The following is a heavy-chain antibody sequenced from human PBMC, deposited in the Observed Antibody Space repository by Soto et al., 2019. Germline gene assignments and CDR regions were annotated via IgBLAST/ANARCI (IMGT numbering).Heavy chain of an antibody. CDR1: GFTFSSYA. CDR3: ARDHGPGIAVAGTVHYYYYGMDV. D-gene: IGHD6-19*01. CDR2: ISYDGSNK. J-gene: IGHJ6*02. Sequence: GGSLRLSCAASGFTFSSYAMHWVRQAPGKGLEWVAVISYDGSNKYYADSVKGRFTISRDNSKNTLYLQMNSLRAEDTAVYYCARDHGPGIAVAGTVHYYYYGMDVWGQGPTGTLSS. V-gene: IGHV3-30-3*01.